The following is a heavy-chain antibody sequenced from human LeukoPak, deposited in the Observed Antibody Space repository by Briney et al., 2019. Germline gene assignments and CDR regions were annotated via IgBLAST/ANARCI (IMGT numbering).Heavy chain of an antibody. J-gene: IGHJ4*02. CDR3: AGDYYYGSGSYSRRLDY. D-gene: IGHD3-10*01. Sequence: ASVKVSCKASGYTFTSYAMHWVRQAPGQRLEWMGWINAGNGNTKYSQKFQGRVTITRDTSASTAYMELSSLRSEDTAVYYCAGDYYYGSGSYSRRLDYWGQGTLVTVSS. CDR2: INAGNGNT. V-gene: IGHV1-3*01. CDR1: GYTFTSYA.